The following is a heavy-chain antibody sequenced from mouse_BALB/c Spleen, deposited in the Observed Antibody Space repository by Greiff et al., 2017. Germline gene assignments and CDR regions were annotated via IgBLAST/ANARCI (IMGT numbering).Heavy chain of an antibody. J-gene: IGHJ2*01. CDR2: ISSGGST. CDR3: ARASVYGNYDY. D-gene: IGHD2-1*01. CDR1: GFTFSSYA. V-gene: IGHV5-6-5*01. Sequence: EVNVVESGGGLVKPGGSLKLSCAASGFTFSSYAMSWVRQTPEKRLEWVASISSGGSTYYPDSVKGRFTISRDNARNILYLQMSSLRSEDTAMYYCARASVYGNYDYWGQGTTLTVSS.